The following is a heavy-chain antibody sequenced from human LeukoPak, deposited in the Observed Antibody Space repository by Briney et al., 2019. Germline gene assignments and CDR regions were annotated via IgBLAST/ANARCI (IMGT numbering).Heavy chain of an antibody. CDR1: GDSVSSNSAA. CDR3: ARDVRIGSSGNRLDAFDI. D-gene: IGHD6-6*01. Sequence: SQTLSLTCAISGDSVSSNSAAWNWIRQSPSRGLEWLGRTYYRSKWYNDYAVSVKSRIIINPDTPKNQFSLQLNSVTPEDTAVYFCARDVRIGSSGNRLDAFDIWGQGTMVTVSS. V-gene: IGHV6-1*01. J-gene: IGHJ3*02. CDR2: TYYRSKWYN.